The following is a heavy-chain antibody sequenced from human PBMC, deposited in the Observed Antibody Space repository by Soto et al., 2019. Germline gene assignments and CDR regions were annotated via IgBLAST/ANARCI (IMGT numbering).Heavy chain of an antibody. CDR2: INAGNGNT. CDR3: ARDINNVVLWFGDTRGWFDP. D-gene: IGHD3-10*01. Sequence: QVQLVQSGAEVKKPGASVKVSCKASGYTFTSYAMHWVRQAPGQRLEWMGWINAGNGNTKYSQKFQGRVTITRDTSASTAYMELSSLRSEDTAVYYCARDINNVVLWFGDTRGWFDPWGQGTLVTVSS. J-gene: IGHJ5*02. CDR1: GYTFTSYA. V-gene: IGHV1-3*01.